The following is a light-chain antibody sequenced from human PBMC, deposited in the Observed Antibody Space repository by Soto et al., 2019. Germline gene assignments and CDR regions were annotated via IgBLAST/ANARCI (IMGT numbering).Light chain of an antibody. V-gene: IGLV2-8*01. J-gene: IGLJ2*01. Sequence: QSVLTQPPSASGSPGQSVTISCTGTSSDVGGYNYVSWYQQHPGKAPKLMIYEVSKRPSGVPDRFSGSKSGNTASLTVSGLQAEDEADYYCSSYAGSTLSVVFGGGTKVTVL. CDR2: EVS. CDR1: SSDVGGYNY. CDR3: SSYAGSTLSVV.